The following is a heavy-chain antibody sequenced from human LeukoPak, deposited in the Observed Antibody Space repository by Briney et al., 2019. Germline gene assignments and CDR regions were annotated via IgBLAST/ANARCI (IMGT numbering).Heavy chain of an antibody. Sequence: PGGSLRLSCAASGFMFSNYWMSWIRQAPGKGLEWVANIKEDGSEKYYVDSVKCRFTVYRDNAKRSLFLKMNSLEAEDTAVYYCARDLNVAVAGCDYWGQGTLVTVSS. J-gene: IGHJ4*02. CDR3: ARDLNVAVAGCDY. V-gene: IGHV3-7*01. CDR1: GFMFSNYW. CDR2: IKEDGSEK. D-gene: IGHD6-19*01.